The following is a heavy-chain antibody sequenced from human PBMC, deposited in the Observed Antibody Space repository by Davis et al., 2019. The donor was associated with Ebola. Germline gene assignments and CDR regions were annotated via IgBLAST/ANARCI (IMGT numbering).Heavy chain of an antibody. CDR1: GYTFTAYA. CDR3: ARGRNGGWDFDY. CDR2: INPSGGST. V-gene: IGHV1-46*01. D-gene: IGHD6-19*01. J-gene: IGHJ4*02. Sequence: ASVKVSCKASGYTFTAYAVGWVRQAPGQGLEWMGIINPSGGSTSYAQKFQGRVTMTRDTSTSTVYMELSSLRSEDTAEYYCARGRNGGWDFDYWGQGTRVTVSS.